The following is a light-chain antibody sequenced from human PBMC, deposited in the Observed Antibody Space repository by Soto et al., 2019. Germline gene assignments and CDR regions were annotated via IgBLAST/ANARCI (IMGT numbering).Light chain of an antibody. CDR1: QSISNY. Sequence: EIVLTQSPATLSLXXXXXATLSCRASQSISNYXAWYQQKPGQATRLLIYDASNRATGIPARFSGSGSGTDFTLTISSLEPEDFAVYYCQQRRNWPPVTFGQGTKLEIK. CDR2: DAS. V-gene: IGKV3-11*01. J-gene: IGKJ2*01. CDR3: QQRRNWPPVT.